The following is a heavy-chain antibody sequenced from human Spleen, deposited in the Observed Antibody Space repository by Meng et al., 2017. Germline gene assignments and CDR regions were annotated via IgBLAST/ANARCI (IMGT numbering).Heavy chain of an antibody. V-gene: IGHV3-11*01. CDR3: ARVRGYCSGGSCYYFDY. J-gene: IGHJ4*02. CDR2: ISSSGGTM. D-gene: IGHD2-15*01. CDR1: GFTFSDYY. Sequence: QVQLVESGGGLVKPGGSLRLSCAASGFTFSDYYMSWIRQAPGKGLEWVSYISSSGGTMFDADSVKGRFTISRDNARDSLYLQMNSLRAEDTAVYYCARVRGYCSGGSCYYFDYWGQGTLVTVSS.